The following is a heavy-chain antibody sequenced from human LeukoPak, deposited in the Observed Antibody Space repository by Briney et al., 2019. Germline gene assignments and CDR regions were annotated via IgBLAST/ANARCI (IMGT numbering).Heavy chain of an antibody. CDR1: GFTFSSYW. J-gene: IGHJ4*02. D-gene: IGHD1-26*01. Sequence: GGSLRLSCEASGFTFSSYWMHWVRQAPGKGLVWVSRIYSDGSSTSFADSVKGRFTVSRDNAKNTLYLQMNSLRAEDTAMYYCAGDDGTYPYYFNYWGQGTLVTVSP. V-gene: IGHV3-74*01. CDR3: AGDDGTYPYYFNY. CDR2: IYSDGSST.